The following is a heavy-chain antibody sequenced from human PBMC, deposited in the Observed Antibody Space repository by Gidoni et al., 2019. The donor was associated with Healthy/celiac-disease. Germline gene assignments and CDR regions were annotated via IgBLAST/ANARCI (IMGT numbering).Heavy chain of an antibody. Sequence: EVQLVESGGVVVQPGGSLRLSCAASGFTFDAYAMHWVRQAPGKGLEWVSLISWDGGSTYYADSVKGRFTISRDNSKNSLYLQMNSLRAEDTALYYCAKDMLGYCSGGSCYSGLDYWGQGTLVTVSS. J-gene: IGHJ4*02. V-gene: IGHV3-43D*04. CDR3: AKDMLGYCSGGSCYSGLDY. CDR2: ISWDGGST. CDR1: GFTFDAYA. D-gene: IGHD2-15*01.